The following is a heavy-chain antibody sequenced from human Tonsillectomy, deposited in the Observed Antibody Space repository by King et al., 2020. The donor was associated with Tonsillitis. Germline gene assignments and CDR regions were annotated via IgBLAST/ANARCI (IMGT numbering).Heavy chain of an antibody. CDR3: ASSIGAFDI. J-gene: IGHJ3*02. V-gene: IGHV3-74*01. CDR2: ISGDGSGT. CDR1: GFTFSSYW. D-gene: IGHD3-16*01. Sequence: VQLVESGGGLVQPGGSLRLSCAASGFTFSSYWMHWVRQAPGKGLVWVSRISGDGSGTNYADSVKGRFTISRNNAKNTVYLQMNSLRAEDTAVYFCASSIGAFDIWGQGTMVTVST.